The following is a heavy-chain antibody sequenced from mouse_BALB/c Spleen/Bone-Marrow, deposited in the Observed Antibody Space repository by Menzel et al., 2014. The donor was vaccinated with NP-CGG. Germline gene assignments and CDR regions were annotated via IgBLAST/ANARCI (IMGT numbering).Heavy chain of an antibody. J-gene: IGHJ1*01. CDR1: GYTFTSYW. D-gene: IGHD2-2*01. CDR3: ARYNAYDWYFDV. CDR2: INPSNGRS. V-gene: IGHV1S81*02. Sequence: QVQLQQSGAELVKPGASVKLSCKASGYTFTSYWMHWVKQRPGQGLEWIGEINPSNGRSNYSEKFKSKATLTVDKSSSTTYMQLGSLTSEDSAVYSCARYNAYDWYFDVWGAGTTVTVYS.